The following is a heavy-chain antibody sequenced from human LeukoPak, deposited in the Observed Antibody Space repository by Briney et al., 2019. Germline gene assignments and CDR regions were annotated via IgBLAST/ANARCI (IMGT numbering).Heavy chain of an antibody. Sequence: LSLTCAVYGGSFSGYYWSWIRQAPGKGLEWLSFINSAGDNIYYADSVKGRLTISRDNAKKTLYLEMNSLRMEDTAIYYCATSRVFDYWGQGTLVTVSS. CDR3: ATSRVFDY. J-gene: IGHJ4*02. V-gene: IGHV3-11*04. CDR2: INSAGDNI. CDR1: GGSFSGYY.